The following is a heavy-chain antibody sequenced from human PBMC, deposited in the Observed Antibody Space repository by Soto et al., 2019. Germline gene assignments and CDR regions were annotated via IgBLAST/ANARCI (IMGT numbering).Heavy chain of an antibody. CDR3: ARTAQPCGGSCYEINWFDP. CDR1: GFTFSSYG. CDR2: IWYDGSNK. Sequence: PGGSLRLSCAASGFTFSSYGMHWVRQAPGKGLEWVAVIWYDGSNKYYADSVKGRFTISRDNSKNTLYLQMNSLRAEDTAVYYCARTAQPCGGSCYEINWFDPWGQGTLVTVSS. V-gene: IGHV3-33*01. D-gene: IGHD2-15*01. J-gene: IGHJ5*02.